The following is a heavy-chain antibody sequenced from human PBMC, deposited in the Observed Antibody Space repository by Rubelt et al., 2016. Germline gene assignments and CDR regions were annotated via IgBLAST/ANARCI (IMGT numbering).Heavy chain of an antibody. D-gene: IGHD6-19*01. Sequence: VQLQQWGAGLLKPSETLSLTCAVYGGSFSGYYWSWIRQPPGKGLEWIGAINHSGSTNYNPSLKSRVTISVDTSKNQFSLKLSSVTAADTAVYYCASQSSSGWYAFDIWGQGTMVTVSS. CDR2: INHSGST. CDR1: GGSFSGYY. J-gene: IGHJ3*02. CDR3: ASQSSSGWYAFDI. V-gene: IGHV4-34*01.